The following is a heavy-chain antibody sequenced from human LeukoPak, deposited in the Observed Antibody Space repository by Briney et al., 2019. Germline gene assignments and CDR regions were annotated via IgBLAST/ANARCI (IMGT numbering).Heavy chain of an antibody. CDR2: ISGSGGST. V-gene: IGHV3-23*01. D-gene: IGHD2-21*02. J-gene: IGHJ4*02. CDR3: AKVDVVVTAISGFDY. Sequence: PGGSLRLSCAASGFTFSSYAMSWVRQAPGEGLEWVSAISGSGGSTYYADSVKGRFTISRDNSKNTLYLQMNSLRAEDTAVYYCAKVDVVVTAISGFDYWGQGTLVTVSS. CDR1: GFTFSSYA.